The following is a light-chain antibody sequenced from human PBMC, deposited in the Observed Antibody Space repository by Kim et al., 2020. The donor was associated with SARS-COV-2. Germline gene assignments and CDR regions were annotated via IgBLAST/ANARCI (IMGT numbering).Light chain of an antibody. CDR3: QQYGSSSRSRT. V-gene: IGKV3-20*01. CDR2: GAS. Sequence: EIVLTQSPGTLSLSPGERATLSCRASQSVSSSNLAWYQQKPGQAPRLLIYGASSRATGIPDRFSGSGSGTDFTLTISRLEPEDFALYYCQQYGSSSRSRTFGQGTKVDIK. J-gene: IGKJ1*01. CDR1: QSVSSSN.